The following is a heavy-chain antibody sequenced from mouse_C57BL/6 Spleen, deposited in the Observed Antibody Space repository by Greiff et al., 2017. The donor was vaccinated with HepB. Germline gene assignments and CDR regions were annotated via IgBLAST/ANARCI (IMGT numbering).Heavy chain of an antibody. J-gene: IGHJ2*01. CDR1: GYSFTGYY. D-gene: IGHD1-3*01. CDR3: ARSRGSSVYFDY. Sequence: VQLQQSGPELVKPGASVKISCKASGYSFTGYYMNWVKQSPEKSLEWIGEINPSTGGTTYNQKFKAKATLTVDKSSSTAYMQLKSLTSEDSAVYYCARSRGSSVYFDYWGQGTTLTVSS. CDR2: INPSTGGT. V-gene: IGHV1-42*01.